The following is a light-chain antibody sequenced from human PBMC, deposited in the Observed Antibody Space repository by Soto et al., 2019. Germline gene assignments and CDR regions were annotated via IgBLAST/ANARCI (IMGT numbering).Light chain of an antibody. J-gene: IGKJ3*01. CDR3: PQYGSAPFT. Sequence: EIVLTQSPGTLSLSPGERATLSCRASQSFSSSYLAWYQQKPGQAPRLLIYGASSRATGIPDRFSGSGSGTDFTLTISRLEPEDFAVYYCPQYGSAPFTFGPGTKVDI. CDR1: QSFSSSY. V-gene: IGKV3-20*01. CDR2: GAS.